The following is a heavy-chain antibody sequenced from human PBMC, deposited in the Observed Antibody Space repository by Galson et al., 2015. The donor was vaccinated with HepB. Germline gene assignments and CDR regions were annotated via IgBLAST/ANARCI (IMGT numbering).Heavy chain of an antibody. D-gene: IGHD3-10*01. Sequence: SVKVSCKASGYTFTSYGISWVRQAPGQGLEWMGWISAYNGNTNYAQKLQGRVTMTTDTSTSTAYMELRSLRSDDTAVYYCARAGLTWNGSGGCEDYWGQGTLVTVSS. V-gene: IGHV1-18*01. CDR2: ISAYNGNT. CDR3: ARAGLTWNGSGGCEDY. CDR1: GYTFTSYG. J-gene: IGHJ4*02.